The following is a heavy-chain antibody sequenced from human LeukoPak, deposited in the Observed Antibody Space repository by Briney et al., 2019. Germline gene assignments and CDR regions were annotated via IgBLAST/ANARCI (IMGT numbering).Heavy chain of an antibody. D-gene: IGHD2-21*02. CDR2: MNPNSGNT. Sequence: ASVKVSCKASGYTFTSYGISWVRQAPGQGLEWMGWMNPNSGNTGYAQKFQGRVTMTRNTSISTAYMELSSLRSEDTAVYYCARPRAPVTGISSFDIWGQGTMVTVSS. V-gene: IGHV1-8*02. CDR3: ARPRAPVTGISSFDI. J-gene: IGHJ3*02. CDR1: GYTFTSYG.